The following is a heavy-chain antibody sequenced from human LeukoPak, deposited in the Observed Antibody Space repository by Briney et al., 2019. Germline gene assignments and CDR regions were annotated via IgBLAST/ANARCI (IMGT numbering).Heavy chain of an antibody. V-gene: IGHV3-21*04. CDR2: ISSNSSYI. CDR3: AKDDNYIRFLS. J-gene: IGHJ5*02. CDR1: GFTFSSYS. D-gene: IGHD3-16*01. Sequence: GGSLRLSCAASGFTFSSYSMNWVRQAPGKGLEWVSSISSNSSYIYYADSVKGRFTISRDNSKNTLYLQMNSLRAEDTAVYYCAKDDNYIRFLSWGQGTLVTVSS.